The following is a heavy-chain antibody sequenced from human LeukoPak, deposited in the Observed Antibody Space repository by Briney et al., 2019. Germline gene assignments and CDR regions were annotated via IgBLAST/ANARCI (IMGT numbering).Heavy chain of an antibody. D-gene: IGHD5-18*01. V-gene: IGHV3-48*03. Sequence: GGSLRLSCAASGFTFSSYEMNWVRQAPGKGLEWVSYISSTGSTIYYADSVKGRFTISRDNAKNSLYLQMNSLRAEDTAVYYCARPILTAMITPGYWGQGTLVTVSS. J-gene: IGHJ4*02. CDR2: ISSTGSTI. CDR1: GFTFSSYE. CDR3: ARPILTAMITPGY.